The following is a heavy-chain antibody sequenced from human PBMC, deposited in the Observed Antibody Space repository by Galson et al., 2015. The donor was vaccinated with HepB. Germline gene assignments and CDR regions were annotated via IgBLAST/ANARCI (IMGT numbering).Heavy chain of an antibody. D-gene: IGHD6-25*01. CDR2: FGHEDGIV. Sequence: SVKVSCKASGYSLIELSMHWVRQAPGKGLEWMGGFGHEDGIVFYAQNFQGRITMTEDTPTDTAYMELSGLKFEDTAIYYCATSVSRYSSGPIAYWGQGTLVTVSS. CDR3: ATSVSRYSSGPIAY. CDR1: GYSLIELS. J-gene: IGHJ4*02. V-gene: IGHV1-24*01.